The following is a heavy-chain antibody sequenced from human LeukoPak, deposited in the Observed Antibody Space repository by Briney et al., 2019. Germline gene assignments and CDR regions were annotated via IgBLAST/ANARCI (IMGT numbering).Heavy chain of an antibody. D-gene: IGHD3-22*01. Sequence: SETLSLTCTVSGGSVSSGNFYWSWIRQPPGKGLEWIGSIYYSGSTYYNPSLKSRVTISVDTSKNQFSLKLSSVTAADTAVYYCARTYDSSGYYFLDYWGQGTLVTVSS. V-gene: IGHV4-39*01. J-gene: IGHJ4*02. CDR3: ARTYDSSGYYFLDY. CDR1: GGSVSSGNFY. CDR2: IYYSGST.